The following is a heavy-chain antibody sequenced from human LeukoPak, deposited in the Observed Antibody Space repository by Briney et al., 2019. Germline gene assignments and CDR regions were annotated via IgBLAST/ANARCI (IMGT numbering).Heavy chain of an antibody. CDR2: ISSSGSTI. D-gene: IGHD3-22*01. J-gene: IGHJ6*02. CDR1: GFTFSSYS. Sequence: AGSLRLSCAVSGFTFSSYSMNWLRQTPGKGLEWVSYISSSGSTISYAASVRGRFTISRDDAKNSLYLQMNSLRDEDTAVYYCARLWTYDSTELSYYYGMDVWGQGTTVTVSS. V-gene: IGHV3-48*02. CDR3: ARLWTYDSTELSYYYGMDV.